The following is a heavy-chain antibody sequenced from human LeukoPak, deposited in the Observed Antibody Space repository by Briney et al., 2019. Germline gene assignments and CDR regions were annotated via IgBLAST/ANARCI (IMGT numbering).Heavy chain of an antibody. CDR3: ASGGSSSRSGLDY. CDR1: GFTFSSYS. CDR2: ISSSSSYI. Sequence: PGGSLRLSCAASGFTFSSYSMNWVRQAPGKGREWVSSISSSSSYIYYADSVKGRFTISRDNAKNSLYLQMNSLRAEDTAVYYCASGGSSSRSGLDYWGQGTLVTVSS. J-gene: IGHJ4*02. V-gene: IGHV3-21*01. D-gene: IGHD6-13*01.